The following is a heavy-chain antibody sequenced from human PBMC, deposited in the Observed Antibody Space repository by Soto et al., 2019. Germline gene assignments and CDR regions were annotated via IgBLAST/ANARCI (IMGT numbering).Heavy chain of an antibody. V-gene: IGHV3-7*01. D-gene: IGHD5-18*01. CDR3: ATLDTASARGWFDT. CDR2: IKRDGSEQ. J-gene: IGHJ5*02. CDR1: GFTFSNHW. Sequence: EVQVVESGGGLVQPGGSLRLSCTVSGFTFSNHWMSWVRQAPGKGLEWVANIKRDGSEQYYVDSVKGRFTISRDNAKNSLYLQMNSLRVEDTAVYFCATLDTASARGWFDTCGQGTLVTVSS.